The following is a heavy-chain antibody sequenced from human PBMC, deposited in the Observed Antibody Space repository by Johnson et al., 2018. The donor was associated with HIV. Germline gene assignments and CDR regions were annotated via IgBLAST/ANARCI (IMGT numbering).Heavy chain of an antibody. CDR1: GFTFSSYA. CDR3: ARDPSRSPGAFDI. Sequence: MLLVESGGGLVKPGGSLRLSCAASGFTFSSYAMSWVRKAPGKGLEWVSAISGSGGSTYYADSVKGRFTISRDNSKNTLYLQMNSLRAEDTAVYYCARDPSRSPGAFDIWGQGTMVTVSS. CDR2: ISGSGGST. J-gene: IGHJ3*02. V-gene: IGHV3-23*04.